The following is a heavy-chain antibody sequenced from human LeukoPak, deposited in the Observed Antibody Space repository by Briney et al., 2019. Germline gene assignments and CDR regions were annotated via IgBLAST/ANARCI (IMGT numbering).Heavy chain of an antibody. D-gene: IGHD2-2*01. Sequence: GWSLRLSCAASGFTVNSYWMTWVRQAPGKGLEWVANIKQDGSEKYYVDSVKGRFTISRDNDKNSVYLQMNSLRAEDTAVYYCARHHKNRRLQWDIDYWGQGTLVTVSS. CDR3: ARHHKNRRLQWDIDY. CDR2: IKQDGSEK. J-gene: IGHJ4*02. CDR1: GFTVNSYW. V-gene: IGHV3-7*01.